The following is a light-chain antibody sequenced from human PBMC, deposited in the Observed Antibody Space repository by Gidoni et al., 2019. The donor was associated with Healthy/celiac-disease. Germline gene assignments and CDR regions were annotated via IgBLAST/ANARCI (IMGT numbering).Light chain of an antibody. Sequence: IVLTQSPGTLSLSPGERATLSCRASQSVSSTYLAWYQQKPGQAPRLLIYGASSRATGIPDRFSGSGSGTDFTLTISRLEPEDFAVYYCQQYGSSPNTFXQXTKLDIK. CDR1: QSVSSTY. CDR2: GAS. CDR3: QQYGSSPNT. V-gene: IGKV3-20*01. J-gene: IGKJ2*01.